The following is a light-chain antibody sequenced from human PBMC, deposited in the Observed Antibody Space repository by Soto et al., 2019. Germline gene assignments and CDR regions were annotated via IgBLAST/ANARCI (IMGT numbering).Light chain of an antibody. CDR3: SSYSRSSFYV. CDR2: EVS. CDR1: SSDVGGYNY. V-gene: IGLV2-14*01. J-gene: IGLJ1*01. Sequence: QSVLTQPPSASGSPGQSVTISCTGTSSDVGGYNYVSWYQQHPGKAPKLMIYEVSNRPSGVSNRFSGSKSGNTASLTISGLQAEDEADYYCSSYSRSSFYVFGTGTKLTVL.